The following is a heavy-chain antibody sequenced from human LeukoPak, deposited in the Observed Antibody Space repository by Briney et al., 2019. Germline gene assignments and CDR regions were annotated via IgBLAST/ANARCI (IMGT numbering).Heavy chain of an antibody. V-gene: IGHV3-23*01. J-gene: IGHJ6*03. CDR3: AREPRTLDCSSTSCYMDV. D-gene: IGHD2-2*01. Sequence: GGSLRLSCAASGFSFSSYAMTWVRQAPGKGLEWVSVITNSGGSTYYTDSVKGRFTISRDNAKDSLYLQMNSLRAEDTAVYYCAREPRTLDCSSTSCYMDVWGKGTTVTVSS. CDR1: GFSFSSYA. CDR2: ITNSGGST.